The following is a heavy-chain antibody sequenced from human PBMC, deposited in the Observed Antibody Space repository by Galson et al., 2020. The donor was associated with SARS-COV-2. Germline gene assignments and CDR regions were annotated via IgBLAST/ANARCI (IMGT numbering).Heavy chain of an antibody. V-gene: IGHV3-73*01. Sequence: KVSCAASGFTFNGSAMHWVRQGSGKGMEWVGRIRSTGNNYATAYAASVKGRFTISRDDSKNTAYLQMNSLKTEDTAVYYCTKVPPYSGSFLDAFDFWGQGTMFAVSS. CDR3: TKVPPYSGSFLDAFDF. D-gene: IGHD6-6*01. J-gene: IGHJ3*01. CDR1: GFTFNGSA. CDR2: IRSTGNNYAT.